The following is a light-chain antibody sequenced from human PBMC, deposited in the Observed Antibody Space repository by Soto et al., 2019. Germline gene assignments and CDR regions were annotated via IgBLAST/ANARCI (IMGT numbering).Light chain of an antibody. CDR1: QRISTSY. CDR3: QQYNNWPLWT. CDR2: GAS. Sequence: EIVLTQSPGTLSLSPGERATLSCRASQRISTSYLAWYQKKPGQAPRLLIYGASSRATGIPERFSGSGSGTDFTLTISSLQSEDFAVYFCQQYNNWPLWTFGQGTKVEI. V-gene: IGKV3-20*01. J-gene: IGKJ1*01.